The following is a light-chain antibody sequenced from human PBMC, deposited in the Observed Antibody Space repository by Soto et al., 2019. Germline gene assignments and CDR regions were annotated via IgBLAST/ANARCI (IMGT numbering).Light chain of an antibody. CDR3: MQGLHIPQA. Sequence: DVVMTQYPLSLPVTPGEPASISCRSSQSLLHSDGYNYLDWYLQRPGQSPQLLIYLASNRASGVPDRVSGSGSGTDVTLKIRRVEAEDVGVYYCMQGLHIPQAFGHWTKGAIK. CDR2: LAS. J-gene: IGKJ1*01. CDR1: QSLLHSDGYNY. V-gene: IGKV2-28*01.